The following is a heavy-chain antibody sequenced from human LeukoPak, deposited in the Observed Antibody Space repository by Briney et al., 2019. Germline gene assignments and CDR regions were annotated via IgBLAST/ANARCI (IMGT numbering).Heavy chain of an antibody. J-gene: IGHJ6*03. CDR3: AATAGQRRSYSGSPRSRIYYYYYMDV. V-gene: IGHV4-34*01. D-gene: IGHD6-13*01. CDR1: GGSFSGYY. CDR2: INHSGST. Sequence: PSETLSLTCAVYGGSFSGYYWSWIRQPPGKGLEWIGEINHSGSTNYNPSLKSRVTISVDTSKNQFSLKLSSVTAADTAVYYCAATAGQRRSYSGSPRSRIYYYYYMDVWGKGTTVTVSS.